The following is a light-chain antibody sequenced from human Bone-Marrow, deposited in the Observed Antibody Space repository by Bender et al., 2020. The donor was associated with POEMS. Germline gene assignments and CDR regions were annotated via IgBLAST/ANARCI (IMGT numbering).Light chain of an antibody. J-gene: IGLJ2*01. CDR1: GSNIGGYP. V-gene: IGLV1-40*01. CDR2: ENS. Sequence: QSVLTQPPSVSGTPGQRVTISCSGSGSNIGGYPVNWYQHLPGTAPKLLISENSNRPSGVPDRFSGSKSGTSASLAITGLQAEDEADYYCQSFDSSLSVVVFGGGTKLTVL. CDR3: QSFDSSLSVVV.